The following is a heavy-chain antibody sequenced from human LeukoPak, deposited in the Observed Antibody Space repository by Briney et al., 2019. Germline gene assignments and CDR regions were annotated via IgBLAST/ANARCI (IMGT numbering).Heavy chain of an antibody. CDR1: GYTFTGYF. D-gene: IGHD1-26*01. CDR3: ARVGDALNDAFDI. Sequence: ASVKVSCKASGYTFTGYFMNWVRQAPGQGLEWMGRINPNNGGTNYAQNFQVRVTMTRDTSISTAYMELSSLRSEDTAVYYCARVGDALNDAFDIWGQGTTVTVSS. CDR2: INPNNGGT. V-gene: IGHV1-2*06. J-gene: IGHJ3*02.